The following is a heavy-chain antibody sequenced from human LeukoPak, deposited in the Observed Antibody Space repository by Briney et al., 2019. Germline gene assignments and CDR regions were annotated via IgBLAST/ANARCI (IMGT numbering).Heavy chain of an antibody. D-gene: IGHD5-18*01. Sequence: GSLRLSCAASGFSFSSYSMNWVRQAPGKGLEWVSSISSSSSYIYYADSLKGRFTISRDNAKNSLYLQMNSLRAEDTAVYYCARGPNTAMDYYFDYWGQGTLVTVSS. CDR3: ARGPNTAMDYYFDY. J-gene: IGHJ4*02. CDR1: GFSFSSYS. CDR2: ISSSSSYI. V-gene: IGHV3-21*03.